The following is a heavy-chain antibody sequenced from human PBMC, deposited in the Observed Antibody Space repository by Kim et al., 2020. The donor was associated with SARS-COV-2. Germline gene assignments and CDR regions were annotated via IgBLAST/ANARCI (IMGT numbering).Heavy chain of an antibody. CDR3: VKERTSGWYDFDY. CDR2: ISTNGGRT. CDR1: GFTFSSYA. Sequence: GGSLRLSCSASGFTFSSYAMHWVRQAPGKGLEYVSGISTNGGRTYYADSVKDRFIISRENSRNMLNLQMSSLRSEDTAVYYCVKERTSGWYDFDYWGQGTLVTVSS. J-gene: IGHJ4*02. V-gene: IGHV3-64D*06. D-gene: IGHD6-19*01.